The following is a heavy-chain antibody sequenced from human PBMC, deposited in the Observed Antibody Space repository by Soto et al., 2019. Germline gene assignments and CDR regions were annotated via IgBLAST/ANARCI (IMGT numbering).Heavy chain of an antibody. CDR2: ISPYNGNT. J-gene: IGHJ4*02. D-gene: IGHD4-4*01. CDR3: ARAYSNYVRPANFDY. CDR1: GYTFTSYG. Sequence: QVQLVQSGAEVKKPGASVKVSCKASGYTFTSYGISWVRQAPGQGLEWMGWISPYNGNTNYAQKLQGRVTMTTDTSTSTAYMELRSLRSDDTAVYYCARAYSNYVRPANFDYWGQGTLVTVSS. V-gene: IGHV1-18*01.